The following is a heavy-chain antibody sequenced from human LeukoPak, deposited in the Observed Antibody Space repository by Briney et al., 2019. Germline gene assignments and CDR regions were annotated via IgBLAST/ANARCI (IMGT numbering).Heavy chain of an antibody. CDR2: IYSDNT. J-gene: IGHJ4*02. CDR3: ARAPTVLRYFDWLSGGPNYYFDY. V-gene: IGHV3-53*01. D-gene: IGHD3-9*01. Sequence: GGSLRLSCTVSGFTVSSNSMSWVRQAPGKGLEWVSFIYSDNTHYSDSVKGRFTISRDNSKNTLYLQMNSLRAEDTAVYYCARAPTVLRYFDWLSGGPNYYFDYWGQGTLVTVSS. CDR1: GFTVSSNS.